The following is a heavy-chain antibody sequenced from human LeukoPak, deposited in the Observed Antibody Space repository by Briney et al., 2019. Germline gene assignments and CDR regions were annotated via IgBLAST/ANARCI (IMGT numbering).Heavy chain of an antibody. V-gene: IGHV4-34*01. CDR1: GGSFSGYY. J-gene: IGHJ6*03. CDR3: ARHVRYCSGGSCYSPTDYYYYMDV. Sequence: PSETLSLTCAVYGGSFSGYYWSWIRQPPGKGLEWIGEINHSGSTNYNPSLKSRVTISVDTSKNQFSLKLSSVTAADTAVYYCARHVRYCSGGSCYSPTDYYYYMDVWGKGTTVTISS. D-gene: IGHD2-15*01. CDR2: INHSGST.